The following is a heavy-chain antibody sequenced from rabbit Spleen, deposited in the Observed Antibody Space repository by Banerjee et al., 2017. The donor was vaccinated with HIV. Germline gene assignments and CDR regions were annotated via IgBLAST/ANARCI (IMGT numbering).Heavy chain of an antibody. D-gene: IGHD1-1*01. CDR3: ARWSPTTYWSL. CDR1: GFSLSSNA. CDR2: INTPGTT. V-gene: IGHV1S32*01. Sequence: QSLEESGGDLVKPGGTLTLTCTVSGFSLSSNAVSWVRQAPGKGLEWIGHINTPGTTWYATWAKGRFTISKSTSLNTVTLQLTSLTAADTATYFCARWSPTTYWSLWGQGTLVTVS. J-gene: IGHJ4*01.